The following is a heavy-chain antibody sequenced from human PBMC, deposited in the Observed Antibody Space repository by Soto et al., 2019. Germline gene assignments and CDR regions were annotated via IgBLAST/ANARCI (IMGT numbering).Heavy chain of an antibody. CDR2: IFTGGST. D-gene: IGHD6-19*01. CDR1: GFTVSSNY. CDR3: ARDRYSSGWLDAFDI. Sequence: EVQLVESGGALVQPGGSLRLSCAASGFTVSSNYMSWVRQAPGKGLEWVSVIFTGGSTYYEDSVKGRFTVSRHNSKNTLYLQMNSRRAEDTAIYYCARDRYSSGWLDAFDIWGQGTMVTVSS. V-gene: IGHV3-53*04. J-gene: IGHJ3*02.